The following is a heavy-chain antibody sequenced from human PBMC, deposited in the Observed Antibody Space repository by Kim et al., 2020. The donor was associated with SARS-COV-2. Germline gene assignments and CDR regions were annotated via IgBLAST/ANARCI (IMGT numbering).Heavy chain of an antibody. CDR3: ARGGIELAAYSFDS. CDR2: IIPFFVTP. Sequence: SVKVSCKTSGGTFTNYAISWVRQAPGQGLEWMGGIIPFFVTPSYAQKFQGRVTITAHESTSTAYMELHSLRSEDTAVYYCARGGIELAAYSFDSWGQGTVVTVSS. V-gene: IGHV1-69*13. D-gene: IGHD6-19*01. J-gene: IGHJ4*02. CDR1: GGTFTNYA.